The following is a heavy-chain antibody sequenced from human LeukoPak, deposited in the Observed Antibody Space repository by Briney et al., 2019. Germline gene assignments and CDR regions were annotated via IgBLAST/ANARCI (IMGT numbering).Heavy chain of an antibody. D-gene: IGHD3-10*01. CDR1: GFTFSSYS. CDR3: AKGYMVRGVIPAPFDY. J-gene: IGHJ4*02. CDR2: ISSSSSYI. V-gene: IGHV3-21*01. Sequence: PGGSLRLSCAASGFTFSSYSMNWVRQAPGKGLEWVSSISSSSSYIYYADSVKGRFTISRDNAKNSLYLQMNSLRAEDTAVYYCAKGYMVRGVIPAPFDYWGQGTLVTVSS.